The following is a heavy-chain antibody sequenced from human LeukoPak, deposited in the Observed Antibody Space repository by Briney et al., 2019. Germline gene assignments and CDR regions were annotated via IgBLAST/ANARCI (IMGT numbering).Heavy chain of an antibody. V-gene: IGHV5-51*01. CDR1: GYTFTNYW. D-gene: IGHD3-22*01. J-gene: IGHJ4*02. CDR3: ARVHPAGGSGYGDY. Sequence: GESLKISCTGSGYTFTNYWIGWVRQMPGEGLEWMGIIYPGDSDTRYSPSFQGQVTISADRSISIAYLQWSSLRASDTAMYFCARVHPAGGSGYGDYWGQGTLVTVSS. CDR2: IYPGDSDT.